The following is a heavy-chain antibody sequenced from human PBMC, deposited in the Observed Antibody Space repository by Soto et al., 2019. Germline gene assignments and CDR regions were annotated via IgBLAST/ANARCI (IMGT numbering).Heavy chain of an antibody. V-gene: IGHV1-69*01. J-gene: IGHJ6*02. CDR2: IIPIFGAA. CDR1: GGTFSSYA. D-gene: IGHD3-3*01. CDR3: ARGSHDFWSGFGSGMDV. Sequence: QVQLVQSGAEVKKPGSSVKVSCKASGGTFSSYAISWVRQAPGQGLEWMGGIIPIFGAANYAQKFQGRVTITADESTSTAYMELSSLRSEDTAVYYCARGSHDFWSGFGSGMDVWGQGTTVTVSS.